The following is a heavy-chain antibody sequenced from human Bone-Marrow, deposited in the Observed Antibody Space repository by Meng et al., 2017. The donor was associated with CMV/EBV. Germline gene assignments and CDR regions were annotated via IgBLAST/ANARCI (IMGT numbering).Heavy chain of an antibody. Sequence: SVKVSCKASGGTFSSYTISWVRQAPGQGLEWMGRFIPILGIANYAQKFQGRVTITADKSTSTAYMELSSLRSEDTAVYYCAREDIVVVPAATYPRFDPWGQGTLVTVSS. D-gene: IGHD2-2*01. CDR2: FIPILGIA. CDR3: AREDIVVVPAATYPRFDP. J-gene: IGHJ5*02. V-gene: IGHV1-69*04. CDR1: GGTFSSYT.